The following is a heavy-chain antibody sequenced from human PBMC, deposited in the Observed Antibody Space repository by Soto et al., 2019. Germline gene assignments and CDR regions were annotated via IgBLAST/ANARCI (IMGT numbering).Heavy chain of an antibody. J-gene: IGHJ4*02. CDR3: ARERAGLPFIDF. Sequence: SETLSLTCIVSSGSISGDGYHWSWIRQYPGKGLEWIGFISYRGSTSYNPALRSRIYMSVDTSQNQFSLKLSSVTAADTAIYYCARERAGLPFIDFWGQGTLVTVSS. CDR2: ISYRGST. CDR1: SGSISGDGYH. V-gene: IGHV4-31*03.